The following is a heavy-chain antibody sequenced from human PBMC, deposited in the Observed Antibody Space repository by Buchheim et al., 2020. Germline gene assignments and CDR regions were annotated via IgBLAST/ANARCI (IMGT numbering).Heavy chain of an antibody. CDR1: EYSFSSYW. V-gene: IGHV3-7*03. CDR3: AGCGGDCYTVDH. Sequence: EVQLVESGGGLVQPGGSLRLSCVASEYSFSSYWMTWVRQAPGKGLEWVANINQDGSEKYYVDSVKGRFTIYRDNDKKSLNIQMNSLRAEDTAVYFCAGCGGDCYTVDHWGQGTL. CDR2: INQDGSEK. D-gene: IGHD2-21*02. J-gene: IGHJ4*02.